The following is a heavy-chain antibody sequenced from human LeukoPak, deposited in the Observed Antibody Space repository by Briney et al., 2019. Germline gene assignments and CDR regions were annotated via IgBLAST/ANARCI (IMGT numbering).Heavy chain of an antibody. V-gene: IGHV3-53*01. D-gene: IGHD2-21*01. J-gene: IGHJ4*02. CDR1: GFSVSSSY. CDR2: FYRGDST. Sequence: GGSLRLSCATSGFSVSSSYMYWVRQAPGKGLEWVSFFYRGDSTYYAESVRGRFTISRDNSKNTLYLLMNSLIPEDTAVYYCAREVVSIPSYFDSWGQGTLVTVSS. CDR3: AREVVSIPSYFDS.